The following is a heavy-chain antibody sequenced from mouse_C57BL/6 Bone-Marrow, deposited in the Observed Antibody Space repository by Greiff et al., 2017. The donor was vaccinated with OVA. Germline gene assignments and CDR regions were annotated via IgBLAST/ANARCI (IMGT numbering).Heavy chain of an antibody. CDR1: GYTFTSYW. CDR3: ARVEFAY. CDR2: IYPGSGST. J-gene: IGHJ3*01. D-gene: IGHD1-1*01. V-gene: IGHV1-55*01. Sequence: QVHVKQSGAELVKPGASVKMSCKASGYTFTSYWINWVKQRPGQGLEWIGDIYPGSGSTNYNEKFKSKATMTVDTSSSTAYMQLSSLTSEDSAVYYCARVEFAYWGQGTLVTVSA.